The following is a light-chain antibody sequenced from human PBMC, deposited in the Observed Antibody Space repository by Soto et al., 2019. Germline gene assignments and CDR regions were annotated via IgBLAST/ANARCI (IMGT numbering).Light chain of an antibody. CDR1: SSDVGNYNR. Sequence: QSVLTQPPSVSGSPGQSVTISCTGTSSDVGNYNRVSWYQQPPGTAPRLMIYEVSNRPSGVPDRFSGSKSGNTASLTVSGLQAEDEADYYCSSYTRGGTFVFGTGTKLTVL. J-gene: IGLJ1*01. CDR2: EVS. V-gene: IGLV2-18*02. CDR3: SSYTRGGTFV.